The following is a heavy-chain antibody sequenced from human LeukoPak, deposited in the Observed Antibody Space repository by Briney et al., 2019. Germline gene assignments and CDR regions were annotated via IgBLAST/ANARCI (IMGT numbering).Heavy chain of an antibody. Sequence: SETLSLTCTVSGVSISSYYWSWIRQPPGEVLEWIGYISNSGSTNYNPSLKSRVTISVDTSKNQFSLRLSSVTAADTAVYYCSRGGYIYGGHNWFDPWGQGTLVTVSS. V-gene: IGHV4-59*01. D-gene: IGHD5-18*01. J-gene: IGHJ5*02. CDR3: SRGGYIYGGHNWFDP. CDR2: ISNSGST. CDR1: GVSISSYY.